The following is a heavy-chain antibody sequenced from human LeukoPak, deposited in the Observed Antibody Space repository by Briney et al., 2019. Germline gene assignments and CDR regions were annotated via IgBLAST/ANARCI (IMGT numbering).Heavy chain of an antibody. J-gene: IGHJ4*02. V-gene: IGHV3-30*02. CDR3: ARDTAMRRGFDY. CDR1: GFTFSSCG. CDR2: IRFDASNN. Sequence: GGSLRLSCAASGFTFSSCGMHWVRQAPGKGQEWVAFIRFDASNNYYADSVKGRFTISRDNSKNTLYLQMNSLRAEDTAVYYCARDTAMRRGFDYWGQGTLVTVSS. D-gene: IGHD5-18*01.